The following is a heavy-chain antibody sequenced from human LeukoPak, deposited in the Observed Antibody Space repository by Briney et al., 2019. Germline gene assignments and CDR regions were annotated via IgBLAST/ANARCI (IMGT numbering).Heavy chain of an antibody. J-gene: IGHJ4*02. D-gene: IGHD6-13*01. Sequence: PGGSLRLSCAASGFTFSGYAMNWVRQAPGKGLEWVSYIGSSGGTIHYADSVKGRFTISRDNAKNSLYLQMNSLRDEDTAVYYCARIRAYSSSWAMDYWGQGTLVTVSS. CDR3: ARIRAYSSSWAMDY. CDR2: IGSSGGTI. CDR1: GFTFSGYA. V-gene: IGHV3-48*02.